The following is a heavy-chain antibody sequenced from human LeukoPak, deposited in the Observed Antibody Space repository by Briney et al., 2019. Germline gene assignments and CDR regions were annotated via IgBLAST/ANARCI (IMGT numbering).Heavy chain of an antibody. V-gene: IGHV1-18*01. D-gene: IGHD2-21*02. Sequence: ASVKVSCKASGYTFTSYGISWVRQAPGQGLEWMGWISAYNGNTNYAQKLQGRVTMTTDTSTSTAYMELRSLRSEDTAVYYCATGHIVVVTAIPPREDAFDIWGQGTMVTVSS. CDR1: GYTFTSYG. CDR3: ATGHIVVVTAIPPREDAFDI. J-gene: IGHJ3*02. CDR2: ISAYNGNT.